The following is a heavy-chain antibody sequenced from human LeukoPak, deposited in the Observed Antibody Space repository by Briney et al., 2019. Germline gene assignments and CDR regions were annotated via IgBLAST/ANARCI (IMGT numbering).Heavy chain of an antibody. D-gene: IGHD3-3*01. CDR1: GFTFNSYS. J-gene: IGHJ4*02. CDR2: ISSSSSTI. CDR3: ARDYDFWSGYYTGISDY. Sequence: GGSLRLSCAASGFTFNSYSMNWVRQAPGKGLEWVSYISSSSSTIYYADSVKGRFTISRDNAKNSLYLQMNSLRAEDTAVYYCARDYDFWSGYYTGISDYWGQGTLVTVSS. V-gene: IGHV3-48*01.